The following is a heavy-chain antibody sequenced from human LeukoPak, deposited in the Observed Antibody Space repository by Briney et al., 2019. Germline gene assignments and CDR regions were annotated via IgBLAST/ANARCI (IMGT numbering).Heavy chain of an antibody. V-gene: IGHV3-48*03. J-gene: IGHJ4*02. CDR3: ARDRSEDRFDY. CDR1: GFTLSDHG. D-gene: IGHD1-26*01. CDR2: ISSSGSTI. Sequence: GGSLRLSCAASGFTLSDHGMQWVRQAPGRGLEWVSFISSSGSTISYADSVKGRFTISRDNAKNSLYLQMNSLRGEDTALYYCARDRSEDRFDYWGQGTLVTVSS.